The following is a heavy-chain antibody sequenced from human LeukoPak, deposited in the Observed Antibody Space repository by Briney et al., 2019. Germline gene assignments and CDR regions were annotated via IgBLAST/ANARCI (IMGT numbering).Heavy chain of an antibody. CDR2: IYSVGST. V-gene: IGHV3-53*01. CDR3: AKEASIIGTTYHYYYMDV. Sequence: PGGSLRLSCAASEFTVSSNYMTWVRQAPGKGLEWVSVIYSVGSTYYADSVKGQFTISRDNYKNTLYLQMNSLRAEDTAVYYCAKEASIIGTTYHYYYMDVWGKGTTVTVSS. J-gene: IGHJ6*03. CDR1: EFTVSSNY. D-gene: IGHD1-7*01.